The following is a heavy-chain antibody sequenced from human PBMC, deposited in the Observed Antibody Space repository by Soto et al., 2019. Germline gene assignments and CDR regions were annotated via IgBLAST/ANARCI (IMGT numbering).Heavy chain of an antibody. J-gene: IGHJ5*02. V-gene: IGHV4-4*07. CDR2: IYTSGST. Sequence: SETLSLTCTVSGGSISSYYWSWIRQPAGKGLEWIGRIYTSGSTNYNPSLKSRVTMSVDTSKNQFSLKLSSVTAADTAVYYCARGLQLGGSGNWFDPWGQGTLVTVSS. CDR1: GGSISSYY. D-gene: IGHD2-15*01. CDR3: ARGLQLGGSGNWFDP.